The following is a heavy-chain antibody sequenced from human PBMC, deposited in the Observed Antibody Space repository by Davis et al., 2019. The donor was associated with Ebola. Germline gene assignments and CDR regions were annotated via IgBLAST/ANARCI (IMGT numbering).Heavy chain of an antibody. D-gene: IGHD3-3*01. CDR1: AGPISNFY. V-gene: IGHV4-4*08. CDR2: ISDSGST. J-gene: IGHJ5*02. CDR3: ARDTST. Sequence: MPSETLSLTCTASAGPISNFYWSWIRQPPGKGLEWIGYISDSGSTNYHPSLKSRLTISLDTSKNQFSLKLSSVTAADTAVYYCARDTSTWGQGTLVTVSS.